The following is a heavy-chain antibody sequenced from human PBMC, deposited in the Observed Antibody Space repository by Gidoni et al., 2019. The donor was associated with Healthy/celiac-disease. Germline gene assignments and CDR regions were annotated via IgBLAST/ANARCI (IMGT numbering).Heavy chain of an antibody. Sequence: EVQLVQSGAEVKQPGESLKISGKGSGYSVTGYWIGWVRQMPGKGLEWMGIIYPVDSDTRYSPSFQGQVTISADKSISTAYLQWSSLKASDTAMYYCARPDSSGSMGGAFDIWGQGTMVTVSS. J-gene: IGHJ3*02. CDR1: GYSVTGYW. D-gene: IGHD3-22*01. CDR2: IYPVDSDT. V-gene: IGHV5-51*03. CDR3: ARPDSSGSMGGAFDI.